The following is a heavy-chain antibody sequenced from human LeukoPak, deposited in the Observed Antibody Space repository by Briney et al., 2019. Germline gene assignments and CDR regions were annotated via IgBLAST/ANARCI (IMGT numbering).Heavy chain of an antibody. V-gene: IGHV1-69*05. J-gene: IGHJ6*03. Sequence: GASVKVSRKASGGTFSSYAISWVRQAPGQGFEWMGGIIPIFGTANYAQKFQGRVTMTRDTSISTAYMELSRLRSDDTAVYYCARDGYSSSWPLNIYYYYYYMDVWGKGTTVTISS. CDR1: GGTFSSYA. CDR2: IIPIFGTA. D-gene: IGHD6-13*01. CDR3: ARDGYSSSWPLNIYYYYYYMDV.